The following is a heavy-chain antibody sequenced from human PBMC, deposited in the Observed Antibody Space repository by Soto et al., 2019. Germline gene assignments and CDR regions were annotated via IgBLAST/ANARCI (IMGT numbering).Heavy chain of an antibody. V-gene: IGHV4-39*01. CDR3: ARHYYHADSSGYFDS. D-gene: IGHD3-22*01. J-gene: IGHJ4*02. Sequence: SETLSLTCTVSGGSISSISYYWGWIRQPPGKGLEWIGTIYYSGSSYYNPSLKSRVTISVDTSKNQFSLNLTSVTAADTAVYFCARHYYHADSSGYFDSWGQGTLVTVSS. CDR1: GGSISSISYY. CDR2: IYYSGSS.